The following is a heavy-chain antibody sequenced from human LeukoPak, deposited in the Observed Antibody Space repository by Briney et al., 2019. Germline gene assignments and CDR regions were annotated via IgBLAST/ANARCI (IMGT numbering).Heavy chain of an antibody. Sequence: PWETLSLTCSVSGGSISRHYWRWIRQPPGKGLEWIGYIYYSGSTNYNPSLKSRVTISVDTSKNQFYLNLSSVTAADTAMYYCASMMVAAPDAFDIWGQGTMVTVSS. CDR2: IYYSGST. J-gene: IGHJ3*02. D-gene: IGHD2-15*01. CDR1: GGSISRHY. CDR3: ASMMVAAPDAFDI. V-gene: IGHV4-59*11.